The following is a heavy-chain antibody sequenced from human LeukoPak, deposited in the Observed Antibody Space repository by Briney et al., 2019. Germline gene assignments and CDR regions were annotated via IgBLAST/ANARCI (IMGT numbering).Heavy chain of an antibody. J-gene: IGHJ4*02. CDR1: GFTFSSYA. CDR2: ISYDGSNK. Sequence: HPGGSLRLSCAASGFTFSSYAMHWVRQAPGKGLEWVAVISYDGSNKYYADSVKGRFTISRDNSKNTLYLQMNSLRAEDTAVYYCARDPLGTRPGFDYWGQGTLVTVSS. CDR3: ARDPLGTRPGFDY. V-gene: IGHV3-30*04. D-gene: IGHD1-1*01.